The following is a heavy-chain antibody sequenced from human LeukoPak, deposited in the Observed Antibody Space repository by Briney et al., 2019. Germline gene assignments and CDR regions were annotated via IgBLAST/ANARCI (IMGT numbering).Heavy chain of an antibody. Sequence: GASVKVSCKASGYTFTSYGISWVRQAPGQGLEWMGWISAYNGNTNYAQKLQGRVTMTTDTSTSTAYMELRSLRAEDTAVYYCARSRSPGYSSGWSLFSAFDIWGQGTMVTVSS. D-gene: IGHD6-19*01. V-gene: IGHV1-18*01. CDR3: ARSRSPGYSSGWSLFSAFDI. J-gene: IGHJ3*02. CDR2: ISAYNGNT. CDR1: GYTFTSYG.